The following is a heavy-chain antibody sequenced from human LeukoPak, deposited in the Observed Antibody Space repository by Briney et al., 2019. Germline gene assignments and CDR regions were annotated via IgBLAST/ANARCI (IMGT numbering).Heavy chain of an antibody. CDR2: IYSGGST. V-gene: IGHV3-53*01. J-gene: IGHJ6*03. CDR1: GFTVSSNY. D-gene: IGHD3-3*01. Sequence: GGSLRLSCAASGFTVSSNYMSWVRQAPGKGLEWVSVIYSGGSTYYADSVKGRFTISRDNSKNTLYLQMNSLRAEDTAVYYCARDRYYDFWSGSSYYMDVWGKGTTVTVSS. CDR3: ARDRYYDFWSGSSYYMDV.